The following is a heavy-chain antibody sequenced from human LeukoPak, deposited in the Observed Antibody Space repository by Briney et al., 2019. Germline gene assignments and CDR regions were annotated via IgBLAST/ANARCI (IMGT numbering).Heavy chain of an antibody. CDR1: GGSISSSNW. D-gene: IGHD1-14*01. CDR3: ARVFGNPSHDAFDI. CDR2: IYHSGST. V-gene: IGHV4-4*02. J-gene: IGHJ3*02. Sequence: SGTLSLTCAVSGGSISSSNWWSWVRQPPGKGLEWIGEIYHSGSTNYNPSLKSRVTISVDRSKNQFSLKLSSVTAADTAVYYCARVFGNPSHDAFDIWGQGTMVTVSS.